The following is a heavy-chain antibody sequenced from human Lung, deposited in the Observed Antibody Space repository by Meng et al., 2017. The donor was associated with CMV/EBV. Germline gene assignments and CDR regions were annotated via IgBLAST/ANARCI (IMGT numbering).Heavy chain of an antibody. CDR2: ISGTTDYI. V-gene: IGHV3-21*06. CDR1: GFTFSDYG. J-gene: IGHJ4*02. Sequence: LSLTSATSGFTFSDYGMNWVRQAPGKGLEWVALISGTTDYIYYADSIKGRFTVSRDDAKNALYLQMNNLRAEDTALYYCTRGVFDYWGQGPMVTVSS. CDR3: TRGVFDY.